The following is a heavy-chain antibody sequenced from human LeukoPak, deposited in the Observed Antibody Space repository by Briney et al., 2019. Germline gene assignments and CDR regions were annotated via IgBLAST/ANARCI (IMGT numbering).Heavy chain of an antibody. V-gene: IGHV3-7*01. CDR1: GFTFRSYW. CDR2: TKQDGSEK. CDR3: ARGVTVADHNDY. D-gene: IGHD6-19*01. Sequence: GGSLRLSCAASGFTFRSYWMSWVRQAPGKGLEWVANTKQDGSEKYYVDSVKGRFTISRDNSKNTLYLQMNSLRVEDTAVYYCARGVTVADHNDYWGQGTLVTVSS. J-gene: IGHJ4*02.